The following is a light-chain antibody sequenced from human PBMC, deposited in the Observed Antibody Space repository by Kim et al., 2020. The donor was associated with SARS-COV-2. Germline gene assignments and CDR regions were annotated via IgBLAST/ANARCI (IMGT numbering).Light chain of an antibody. CDR1: SSDVGGYNY. Sequence: QAITSTCSGTSSDVGGYNYVSWYQQHPGKAPKLMIYDVSNRPSGVSNRFSGSKSGNTASLTISGLQAEDEADYYCSSYTSSSTLVFGGGTQLTVL. CDR3: SSYTSSSTLV. V-gene: IGLV2-14*03. CDR2: DVS. J-gene: IGLJ3*02.